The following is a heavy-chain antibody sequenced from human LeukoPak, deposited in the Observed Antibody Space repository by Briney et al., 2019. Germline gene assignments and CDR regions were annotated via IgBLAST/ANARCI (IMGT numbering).Heavy chain of an antibody. V-gene: IGHV3-74*01. CDR1: GFTLSGAW. J-gene: IGHJ4*02. Sequence: GGSPRLSCAVSGFTLSGAWMHWVRQAPGKGLMWVSRINDDGSNTRHADSVKGRFTISRDIAKDTLYLQMNSLRAEDTAVYYCTRVSGLGMNEYYYLWGQGTLVTVSS. CDR2: INDDGSNT. D-gene: IGHD3-10*01. CDR3: TRVSGLGMNEYYYL.